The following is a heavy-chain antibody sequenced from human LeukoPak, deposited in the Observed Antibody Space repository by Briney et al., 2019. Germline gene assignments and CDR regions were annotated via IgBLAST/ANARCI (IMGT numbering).Heavy chain of an antibody. J-gene: IGHJ4*02. CDR2: IKQDGSEN. V-gene: IGHV3-7*03. CDR3: TKASAARCIGVFCYPFDH. Sequence: GGSLRLSCAASEFTFSIYWMSWVRQAPGKGLEWVANIKQDGSENYYVDSVKGRFTISRDNAKNSLYLQMNSLRVEDTAVYYCTKASAARCIGVFCYPFDHWGQGTLVTVSS. CDR1: EFTFSIYW. D-gene: IGHD2-15*01.